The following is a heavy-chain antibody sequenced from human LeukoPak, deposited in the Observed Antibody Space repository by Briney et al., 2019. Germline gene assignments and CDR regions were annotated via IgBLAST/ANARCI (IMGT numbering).Heavy chain of an antibody. CDR1: GFTFSSYW. D-gene: IGHD2-15*01. CDR2: INTDGSST. CDR3: ARVALGYCSGGSCYPDTYFDY. V-gene: IGHV3-74*01. Sequence: PGGSLRLSCAASGFTFSSYWMHWVRHAPGKGLVWVSRINTDGSSTSHADSVKGRFTISRDNAKNTLYLQMNSLRAEDTAVYYCARVALGYCSGGSCYPDTYFDYWGQGTLVTVSS. J-gene: IGHJ4*02.